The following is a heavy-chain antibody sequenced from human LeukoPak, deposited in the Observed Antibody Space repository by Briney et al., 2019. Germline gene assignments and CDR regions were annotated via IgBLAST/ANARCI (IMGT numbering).Heavy chain of an antibody. CDR3: AVYCSSTSCYRTIDY. Sequence: PSETLSLTCTVSGGSISSGGYSWSWIRQHPGKGLEWIGYIYYSGSTYYNPSLKSRVTISVDTSKNQFSLKLSSVTAADTAVYYCAVYCSSTSCYRTIDYWGQGTLVTVSS. J-gene: IGHJ4*02. CDR1: GGSISSGGYS. D-gene: IGHD2-2*02. CDR2: IYYSGST. V-gene: IGHV4-31*03.